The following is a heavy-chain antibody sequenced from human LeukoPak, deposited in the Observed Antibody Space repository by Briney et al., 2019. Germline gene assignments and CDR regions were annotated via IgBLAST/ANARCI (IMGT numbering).Heavy chain of an antibody. J-gene: IGHJ6*03. CDR2: INPNSGGT. V-gene: IGHV1-2*02. CDR1: GYTFTGYY. CDR3: ARDGAGITMVRGVIIQGYYYYYMDV. Sequence: ASVEVSCKASGYTFTGYYMHWVRQAPGQGLEWMGWINPNSGGTNYAQKFQGRVTMTRDTSISTAYMELSRLRSDDTAVYYCARDGAGITMVRGVIIQGYYYYYMDVWGKGTTVTVSS. D-gene: IGHD3-10*01.